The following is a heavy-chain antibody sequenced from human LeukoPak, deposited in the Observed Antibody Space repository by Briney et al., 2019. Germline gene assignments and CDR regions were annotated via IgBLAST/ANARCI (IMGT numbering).Heavy chain of an antibody. CDR3: ATEQGYHEAFDI. V-gene: IGHV1-2*02. CDR2: INPNSGGT. CDR1: GYTFTGYY. Sequence: GASVKVTCKASGYTFTGYYMHWVRQAPGQGLEWMGWINPNSGGTNYAQKFQGRVTMTRDTSINTAYMELSRLRSDDTAVYYCATEQGYHEAFDIWGQGTMVTVSS. J-gene: IGHJ3*02. D-gene: IGHD5-18*01.